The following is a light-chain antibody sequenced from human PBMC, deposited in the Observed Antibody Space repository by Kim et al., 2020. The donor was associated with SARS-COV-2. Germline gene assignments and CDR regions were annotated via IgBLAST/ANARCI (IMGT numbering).Light chain of an antibody. CDR1: KLGDKY. V-gene: IGLV3-1*01. CDR2: QDS. CDR3: QAWDSSTEV. Sequence: VAPGQTASITCSGDKLGDKYSCWYQQKPGQSPVLVIYQDSKRPSGIPERFSGSNSGNTATLTISGTQAMDEADYYCQAWDSSTEVFGGGTQLTVL. J-gene: IGLJ3*02.